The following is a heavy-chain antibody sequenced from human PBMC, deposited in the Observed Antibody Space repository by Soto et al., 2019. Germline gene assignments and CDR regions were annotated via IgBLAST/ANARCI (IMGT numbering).Heavy chain of an antibody. CDR1: GYTFTNYY. Sequence: ASVKVSCKASGYTFTNYYMHWVRQAPGQGLEWMGFIVPASGGAGYTEKFLGRMTISRDTSTTTVYMELSSLRFEDTAVYYCVREFSPGLFEYWGQGTLVTVSS. CDR3: VREFSPGLFEY. CDR2: IVPASGGA. V-gene: IGHV1-46*01. J-gene: IGHJ4*02.